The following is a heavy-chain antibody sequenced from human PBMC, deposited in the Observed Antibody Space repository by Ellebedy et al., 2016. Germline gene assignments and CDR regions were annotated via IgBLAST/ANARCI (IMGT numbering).Heavy chain of an antibody. CDR1: GFTFSSYG. V-gene: IGHV3-23*01. J-gene: IGHJ4*02. CDR2: ISRSGDST. D-gene: IGHD2-15*01. Sequence: GESLKISXAASGFTFSSYGMSWVRQAPGKGLEWVSTISRSGDSTYYADSVKGRFTISRDNSKNTLYLQMNSLRAEDTAVYYCARDHGGSGGSWIVWGQGTLVTVSS. CDR3: ARDHGGSGGSWIV.